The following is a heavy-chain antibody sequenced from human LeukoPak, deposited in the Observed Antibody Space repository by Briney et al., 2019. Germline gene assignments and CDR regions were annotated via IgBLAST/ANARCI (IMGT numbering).Heavy chain of an antibody. D-gene: IGHD1-26*01. CDR3: AKDPNPNRGSYFDY. V-gene: IGHV3-21*01. Sequence: PGGSLRLSCAASGFTFSSYSMNWVRQAPGKGLEWVSSISSSSSYIYYADSVKGRFTISRDNSKNTLYLQMNSLRAEDTAVYYCAKDPNPNRGSYFDYWGQGTLVTVSS. J-gene: IGHJ4*02. CDR2: ISSSSSYI. CDR1: GFTFSSYS.